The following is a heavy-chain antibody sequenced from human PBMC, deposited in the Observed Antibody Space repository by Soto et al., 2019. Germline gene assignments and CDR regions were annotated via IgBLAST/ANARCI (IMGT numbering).Heavy chain of an antibody. D-gene: IGHD1-26*01. Sequence: SETLSLTCTVSGGSISSYYWSWIRQPPGKGLEWIGYIYYSGSTNYNPSLKSRVTISVDTSKNQFSLKLSSVTAADTAVYYCAASVGATTFDYWGQGTLVTVSS. CDR1: GGSISSYY. J-gene: IGHJ4*02. CDR3: AASVGATTFDY. V-gene: IGHV4-59*01. CDR2: IYYSGST.